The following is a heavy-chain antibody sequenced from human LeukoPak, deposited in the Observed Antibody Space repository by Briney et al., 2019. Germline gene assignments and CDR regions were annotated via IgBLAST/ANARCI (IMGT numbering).Heavy chain of an antibody. CDR3: ARRLVVTAVFDY. CDR1: GGSISSSIYY. V-gene: IGHV4-39*01. D-gene: IGHD2-21*02. CDR2: IYYSGST. J-gene: IGHJ4*02. Sequence: SETLSLTCTVSGGSISSSIYYWGWIRQPPGKGLDGIGSIYYSGSTYYNPSLKSRVTISVDTSKNQFSLKLSSVTAADTAVYYCARRLVVTAVFDYWGQGTLVTVSS.